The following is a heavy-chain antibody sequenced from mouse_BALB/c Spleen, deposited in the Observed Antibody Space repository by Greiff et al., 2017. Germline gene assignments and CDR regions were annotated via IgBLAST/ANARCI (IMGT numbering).Heavy chain of an antibody. Sequence: EVKLMESGGGLVKPGGSLKLSCAASGFTFSSYAMSWVRQTPEKRLEWVASISSGGSPYYPDSVKGRFTISRDNARNILYLQMSSLRSEDTAMYYCAREPDGYYVWFAYWGQGTLVTVSA. CDR3: AREPDGYYVWFAY. CDR1: GFTFSSYA. CDR2: ISSGGSP. D-gene: IGHD2-3*01. V-gene: IGHV5-6-5*01. J-gene: IGHJ3*01.